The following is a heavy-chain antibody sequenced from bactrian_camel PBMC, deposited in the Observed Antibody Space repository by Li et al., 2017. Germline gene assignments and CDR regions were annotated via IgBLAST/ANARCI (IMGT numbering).Heavy chain of an antibody. CDR1: GSILNSNC. CDR3: AAGGSPAATLRLSKFGY. Sequence: QLVESGGGSVQAGGSLRPSCAASGSILNSNCMGWFRHLPGKDKEGVATYETRERTTAYADSVKGRFTISHDNAKNTLYLQMNNLIPEDTAMYYCAAGGSPAATLRLSKFGYWGQGTQVTVS. CDR2: YETRERTT. V-gene: IGHV3S29*01. J-gene: IGHJ6*01. D-gene: IGHD4*01.